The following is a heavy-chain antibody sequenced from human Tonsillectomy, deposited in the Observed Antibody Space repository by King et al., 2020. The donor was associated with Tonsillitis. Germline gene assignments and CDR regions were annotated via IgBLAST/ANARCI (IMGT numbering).Heavy chain of an antibody. CDR1: GFTFSSYG. Sequence: VQLVESGGGVVQPGGSLRLSCAASGFTFSSYGMHWVRQAPGKGLEWVAFIRYDGSNKYYADSVKGRFTISRDNSKNTLYLQMNSLRAEDTAVDYCAKDRGVDWYFDLWGRGTLVTVSS. CDR2: IRYDGSNK. V-gene: IGHV3-30*02. J-gene: IGHJ2*01. CDR3: AKDRGVDWYFDL.